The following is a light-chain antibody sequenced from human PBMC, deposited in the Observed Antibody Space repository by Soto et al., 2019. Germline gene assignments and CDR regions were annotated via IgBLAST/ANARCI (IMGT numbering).Light chain of an antibody. V-gene: IGKV1-39*01. Sequence: EIQMTQSPSSLSASVGDRVTITCRASQNIYNYLNWYQQKPGNAPEVLIYAASTLQSGVPSRFSGSGAGTEFTLTIRGLQPEDFATYYCQQSYSPPLYSFGQGTKLEMK. CDR2: AAS. CDR3: QQSYSPPLYS. J-gene: IGKJ2*03. CDR1: QNIYNY.